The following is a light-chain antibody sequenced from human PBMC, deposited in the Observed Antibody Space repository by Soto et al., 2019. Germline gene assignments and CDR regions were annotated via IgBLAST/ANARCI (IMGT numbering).Light chain of an antibody. J-gene: IGLJ3*02. Sequence: HSALTQPPSASGSPGQSVTISCTGTSSDVGGYNYVSWYQQHPGKAPKLMIYEVSKRPSGVPDRFSGSKSGNTASLTVSGLQAEDEADYYCSSYAGSSNLVFGGGTKVTVL. CDR1: SSDVGGYNY. CDR3: SSYAGSSNLV. V-gene: IGLV2-8*01. CDR2: EVS.